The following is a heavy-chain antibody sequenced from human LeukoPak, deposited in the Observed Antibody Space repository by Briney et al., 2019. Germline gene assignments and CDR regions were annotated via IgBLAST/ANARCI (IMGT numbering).Heavy chain of an antibody. CDR2: IQYDGSNE. V-gene: IGHV3-30*12. J-gene: IGHJ4*02. Sequence: PGGSLRLSCAASGFTFSSYGMHWVRQAPGKGLEWAAYIQYDGSNEQYAHSVKGRFTISRDKAKNSLYLQMNSLRAEDTAVYYCARTGLGMYSFDSWGQGTLVTVSS. CDR1: GFTFSSYG. D-gene: IGHD3/OR15-3a*01. CDR3: ARTGLGMYSFDS.